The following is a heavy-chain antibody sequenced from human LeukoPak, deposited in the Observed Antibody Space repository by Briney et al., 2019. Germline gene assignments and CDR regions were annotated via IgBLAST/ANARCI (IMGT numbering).Heavy chain of an antibody. J-gene: IGHJ4*02. CDR2: FDPEDGET. D-gene: IGHD6-13*01. Sequence: ASVKVSCKVSGYTLTELSMRWVRQAPGKGLEWMGGFDPEDGETIYAQKFQGRVTMTEDTSTDTAYMELSSLRSEDTAVYYCATCIAAASTIDYWGQGTLVTVSS. CDR3: ATCIAAASTIDY. V-gene: IGHV1-24*01. CDR1: GYTLTELS.